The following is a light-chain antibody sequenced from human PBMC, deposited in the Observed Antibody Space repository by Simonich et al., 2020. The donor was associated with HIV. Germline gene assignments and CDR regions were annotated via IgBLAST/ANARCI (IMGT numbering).Light chain of an antibody. Sequence: EIVMTQSPATLSVSPGERATLSCRASQSVSSHLAWYEQKPGQAPRLLIYGASSRATGIPDRFSGSGSGTDFTLTISRLEPEDFAVYYCQQYGSSPTFGQGTKVEIK. CDR2: GAS. CDR1: QSVSSH. V-gene: IGKV3-20*01. CDR3: QQYGSSPT. J-gene: IGKJ1*01.